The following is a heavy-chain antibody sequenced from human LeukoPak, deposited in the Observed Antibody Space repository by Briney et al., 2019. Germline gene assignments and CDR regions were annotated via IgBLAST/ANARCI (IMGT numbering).Heavy chain of an antibody. D-gene: IGHD5-18*01. Sequence: GRSLRLSCAASGFTFSSYAMHWVRQAPGKGLEWVAVISYDGSNKYYADSVKGRFTISRDNSKNTLYLQTNSLRAEDTAVYYCARLIQPHHPNFDYWGQGTLVTVSS. CDR3: ARLIQPHHPNFDY. V-gene: IGHV3-30*04. CDR1: GFTFSSYA. CDR2: ISYDGSNK. J-gene: IGHJ4*02.